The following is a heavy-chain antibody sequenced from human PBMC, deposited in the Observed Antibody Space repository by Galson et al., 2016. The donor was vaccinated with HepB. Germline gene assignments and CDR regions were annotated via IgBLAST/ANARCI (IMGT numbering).Heavy chain of an antibody. CDR2: IYPGDSDI. J-gene: IGHJ6*02. CDR3: ARSGQNRYYATDV. D-gene: IGHD3-10*01. CDR1: GYRSTSYW. Sequence: QSGAEVKKPGESLKISCKVSGYRSTSYWIAWVRQMPGKGLEWMGIIYPGDSDIKYSPSFQGQVTISADKSISTAYLQWSSLKASDTAMYYCARSGQNRYYATDVWGQGHTVTVSS. V-gene: IGHV5-51*03.